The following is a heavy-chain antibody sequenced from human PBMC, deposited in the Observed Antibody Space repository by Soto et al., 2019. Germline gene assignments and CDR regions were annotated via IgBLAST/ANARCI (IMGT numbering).Heavy chain of an antibody. D-gene: IGHD3-3*01. Sequence: SATQSRTSAAARFSIGIRDLWSWVHQIPGKGLEWIGEIYHSGSTNYNPSLKSRVTISVDKSKNQFSLKLSSVTAADTAVYYCAGARITIFGVGPDVWGQGNKVTVAS. J-gene: IGHJ6*02. CDR2: IYHSGST. CDR3: AGARITIFGVGPDV. V-gene: IGHV4-4*02. CDR1: RFSIGIRDL.